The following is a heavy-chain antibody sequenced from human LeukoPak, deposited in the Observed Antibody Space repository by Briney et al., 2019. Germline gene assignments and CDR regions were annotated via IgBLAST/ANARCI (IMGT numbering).Heavy chain of an antibody. J-gene: IGHJ4*02. D-gene: IGHD1-14*01. CDR1: GFTFSSYA. CDR3: ARGSGHPWEPEDFDY. CDR2: ISSSSSYI. Sequence: GGSLRLSCAASGFTFSSYAMSWVRQAPGKGLEWVSSISSSSSYIYYADSVKGRFTISRDNAKNSLYLQMNSLRAEDTAVYYCARGSGHPWEPEDFDYWGQGTLVTVSS. V-gene: IGHV3-21*01.